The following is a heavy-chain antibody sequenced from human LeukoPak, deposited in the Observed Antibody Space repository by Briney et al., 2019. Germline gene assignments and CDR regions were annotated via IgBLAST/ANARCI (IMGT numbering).Heavy chain of an antibody. V-gene: IGHV3-23*01. CDR3: ANRGTKWLPPPTDAFDV. CDR1: GFSFSSHA. D-gene: IGHD2-8*01. Sequence: GVSLRLSCAASGFSFSSHAMSWVRQAPGKGLQWVSTISSGGGTTYYGDSVKGRFTISRDNSRNTLYLQMNSLRADDTAIYYCANRGTKWLPPPTDAFDVWGQGTMVTVSS. J-gene: IGHJ3*01. CDR2: ISSGGGTT.